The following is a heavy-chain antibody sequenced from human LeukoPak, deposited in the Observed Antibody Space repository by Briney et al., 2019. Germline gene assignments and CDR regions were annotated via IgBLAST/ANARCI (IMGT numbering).Heavy chain of an antibody. Sequence: PGGSLRLSCAASGFTFSTYAIHWVRQAPGKGLEWGAVISFEGVNTFYADSVKGRFTISRDNSNNTVYLQMNNLRPEDTAVFYCARGQGYESYYYMDVWGEGTTVSVSS. D-gene: IGHD2-2*01. CDR2: ISFEGVNT. V-gene: IGHV3-30*04. CDR1: GFTFSTYA. CDR3: ARGQGYESYYYMDV. J-gene: IGHJ6*03.